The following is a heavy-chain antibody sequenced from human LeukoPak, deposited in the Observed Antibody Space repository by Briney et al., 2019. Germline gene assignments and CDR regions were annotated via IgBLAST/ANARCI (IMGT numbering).Heavy chain of an antibody. CDR3: ARDSLAGDYRNWYFDL. V-gene: IGHV3-21*04. J-gene: IGHJ2*01. D-gene: IGHD4-17*01. Sequence: PGGSLRLSCAASGFTFSSYSMNWVRQAPGKGLEWVSCISSSSSSYIYYADSVKGRFTISRDNAKNSLYLQMNSLRAEDTAVYYCARDSLAGDYRNWYFDLWGRGTLVTVSS. CDR2: ISSSSSSYI. CDR1: GFTFSSYS.